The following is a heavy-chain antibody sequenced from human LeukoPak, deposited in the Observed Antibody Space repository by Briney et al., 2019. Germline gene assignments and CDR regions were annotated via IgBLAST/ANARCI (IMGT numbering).Heavy chain of an antibody. J-gene: IGHJ4*02. Sequence: SSGTLSLTCTVSGGSISSYYWSWIRQPPGKGLEWIGYIYYSGSTNYNPSLKSRVTISVDTSKNQFSLKLSSVTAADTAVYYCASSLILWFGEPLDYWGQGTLVTVSS. CDR2: IYYSGST. CDR3: ASSLILWFGEPLDY. V-gene: IGHV4-59*08. CDR1: GGSISSYY. D-gene: IGHD3-10*01.